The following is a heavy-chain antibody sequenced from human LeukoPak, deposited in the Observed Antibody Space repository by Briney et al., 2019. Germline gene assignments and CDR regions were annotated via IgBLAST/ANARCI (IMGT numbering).Heavy chain of an antibody. J-gene: IGHJ6*03. V-gene: IGHV1-69*05. Sequence: SVKVSCKASGGTFSSYAISWVRQAPGQGLEWMGGIIPIFGTANYAQKFQGRVTITTDESTSTAYMELSSLRSEDTAVYYCARAPSLSPNWNGGAWDYYYMDVWGKGTTVTVSS. CDR3: ARAPSLSPNWNGGAWDYYYMDV. CDR2: IIPIFGTA. D-gene: IGHD1-1*01. CDR1: GGTFSSYA.